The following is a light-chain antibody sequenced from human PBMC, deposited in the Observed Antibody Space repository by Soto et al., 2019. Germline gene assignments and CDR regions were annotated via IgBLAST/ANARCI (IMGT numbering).Light chain of an antibody. Sequence: QSVLTQPPSASATPGQRVTISCSGSRSNIGGNTVNWYQQLPGTAPKLLIYNNSQRPSGVPDRFSGSKSDTSASLAISGLQSKDEADYYCASWDDSLNVLVFGGGTKLTVL. CDR1: RSNIGGNT. CDR3: ASWDDSLNVLV. V-gene: IGLV1-44*01. CDR2: NNS. J-gene: IGLJ2*01.